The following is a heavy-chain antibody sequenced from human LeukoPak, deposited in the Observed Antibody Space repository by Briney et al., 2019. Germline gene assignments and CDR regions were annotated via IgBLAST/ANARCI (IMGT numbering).Heavy chain of an antibody. CDR2: ISSSSTYK. CDR1: GFTFSDYY. Sequence: GGSLRLSCAASGFTFSDYYMSWIRQAPGKGLEWVSSISSSSTYKYYADSVKGRFTVSRDNAKNSLYLQMNSLRAEDTAVYYCARDPFNTAMVTYYYMDVWGKGTTVTVSS. D-gene: IGHD5-18*01. V-gene: IGHV3-11*06. CDR3: ARDPFNTAMVTYYYMDV. J-gene: IGHJ6*03.